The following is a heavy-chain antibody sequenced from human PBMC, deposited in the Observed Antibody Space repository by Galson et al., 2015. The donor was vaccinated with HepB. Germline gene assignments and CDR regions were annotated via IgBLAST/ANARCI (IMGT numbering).Heavy chain of an antibody. D-gene: IGHD3-3*01. CDR1: GGTFSSYA. J-gene: IGHJ6*03. V-gene: IGHV1-69*13. Sequence: SVKVSCKASGGTFSSYAISWVRQAPGQGLEWMGGIIPIFGTANYAQKFQGRVTITADESTSTAYMELSSLRSEDTAVYYCARHYDFWSGYYYEGYYYYYMDVWGKGTTVTVSS. CDR3: ARHYDFWSGYYYEGYYYYYMDV. CDR2: IIPIFGTA.